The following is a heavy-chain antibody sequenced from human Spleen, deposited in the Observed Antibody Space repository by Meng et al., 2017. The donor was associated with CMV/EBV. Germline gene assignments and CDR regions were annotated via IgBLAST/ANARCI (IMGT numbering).Heavy chain of an antibody. CDR1: GFSFSGYG. CDR2: IWYDGSDE. J-gene: IGHJ4*02. CDR3: ANSYRGGSGFDY. V-gene: IGHV3-33*06. D-gene: IGHD6-19*01. Sequence: GGSLRLSCAASGFSFSGYGMHWVRQAPGRGLEWVAVIWYDGSDEYYADSVKGRFTISRDNSKNTLYLQMNSLRVEDTAMYYCANSYRGGSGFDYWGQGTLVTVSS.